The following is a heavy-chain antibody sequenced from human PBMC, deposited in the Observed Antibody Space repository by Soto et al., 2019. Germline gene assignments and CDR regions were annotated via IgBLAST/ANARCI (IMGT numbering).Heavy chain of an antibody. J-gene: IGHJ4*02. CDR3: ARTSSGYYFDY. D-gene: IGHD3-22*01. CDR2: IWYDGSNK. V-gene: IGHV3-33*01. CDR1: GFTFSSYG. Sequence: QVQLVESGGGVVQPGRSLRLSCAASGFTFSSYGMHWVRQAPGKGLEWVAVIWYDGSNKHYADSVKGRFTISRDNSKNTLYLQMNSLRAEDTAVYYCARTSSGYYFDYWGQGTLVTVSS.